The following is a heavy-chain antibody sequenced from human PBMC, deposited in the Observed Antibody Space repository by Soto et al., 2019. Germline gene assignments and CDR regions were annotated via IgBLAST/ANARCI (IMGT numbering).Heavy chain of an antibody. CDR2: IYYSGST. V-gene: IGHV4-30-4*01. D-gene: IGHD3-9*01. J-gene: IGHJ4*02. CDR1: GGSISSGDYY. CDR3: ARGLDLRPFDY. Sequence: SETLSLTCTVSGGSISSGDYYWSWIRQPPGKGLEWIGYIYYSGSTYYNPSLKSRVTISVDTSKNQFSLKLSSVTAADTAVYYCARGLDLRPFDYWGQGTLVTVSS.